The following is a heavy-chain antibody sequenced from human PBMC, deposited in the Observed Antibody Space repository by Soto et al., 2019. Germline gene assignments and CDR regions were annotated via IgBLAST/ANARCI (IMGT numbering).Heavy chain of an antibody. Sequence: QVQLVQSGAEVKKPGSSVKVSCKASGGTFSSYAISWVRQDPGQGLEWMGGIIPIFGTANYAQKFQGRVTITADESTSTAYMELSSLRSEDTAVYYCARDPAAIFGVVKGWFDPWGQGSLVTVSS. D-gene: IGHD3-3*01. CDR1: GGTFSSYA. J-gene: IGHJ5*02. V-gene: IGHV1-69*12. CDR2: IIPIFGTA. CDR3: ARDPAAIFGVVKGWFDP.